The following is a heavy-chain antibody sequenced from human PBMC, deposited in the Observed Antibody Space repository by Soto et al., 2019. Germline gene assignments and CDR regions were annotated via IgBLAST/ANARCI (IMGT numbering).Heavy chain of an antibody. Sequence: GGSLRLCCVASGFTFSSYALNWVRQAPGRGLEWVSAISGSGGTTYYADSVKGRFPISRDNSTHTRFPQTNSLRQEAPPIYYCAKSPKVVSLSFDYCGHGSLVTVSP. J-gene: IGHJ4*01. CDR2: ISGSGGTT. CDR1: GFTFSSYA. CDR3: AKSPKVVSLSFDY. V-gene: IGHV3-23*01.